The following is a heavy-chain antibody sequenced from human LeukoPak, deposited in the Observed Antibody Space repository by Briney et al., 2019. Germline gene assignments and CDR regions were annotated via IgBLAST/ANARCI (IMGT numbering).Heavy chain of an antibody. J-gene: IGHJ4*02. CDR1: GFTFSSYA. CDR3: TPRGSYGY. Sequence: GRSLRLSCAASGFTFSSYAIHWVRQAPGKGLEWVAVISYDGSNKYYADSVKGRFTISRDNSKNTLYLQMNSLRAEDTAVYYCTPRGSYGYWGQGTLVTVSS. V-gene: IGHV3-30-3*01. CDR2: ISYDGSNK. D-gene: IGHD1-26*01.